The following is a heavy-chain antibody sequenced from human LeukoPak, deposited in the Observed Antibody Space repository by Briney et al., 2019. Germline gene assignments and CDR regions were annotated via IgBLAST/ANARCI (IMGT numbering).Heavy chain of an antibody. CDR1: RFTFSTYA. V-gene: IGHV3-23*01. CDR3: AKAYTGTIRFFDS. CDR2: ISGSGSNT. J-gene: IGHJ4*02. Sequence: QPGGSLRLSCAASRFTFSTYAMNWVRQAPGKGLEWVSVISGSGSNTYYADSVKGRFTMSRDNSKNSLYLQMSSLRAEDTAIYFCAKAYTGTIRFFDSWGQGTLVTVSS. D-gene: IGHD1-26*01.